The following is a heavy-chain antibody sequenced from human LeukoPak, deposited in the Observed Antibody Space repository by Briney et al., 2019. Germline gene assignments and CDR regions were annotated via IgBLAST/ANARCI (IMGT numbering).Heavy chain of an antibody. D-gene: IGHD3-22*01. Sequence: GSLRLSCAASGFTFSSYSINWVRQPPGKGLEWIGEITQSGTTKYNPSLKSRVTMSVDTSKNQFSLRLSSVTPADTAVYYCATGPDYYDSSSYYSHYWGRGTLVTVSS. V-gene: IGHV4-34*08. J-gene: IGHJ4*02. CDR2: ITQSGTT. CDR3: ATGPDYYDSSSYYSHY. CDR1: GFTFSSYS.